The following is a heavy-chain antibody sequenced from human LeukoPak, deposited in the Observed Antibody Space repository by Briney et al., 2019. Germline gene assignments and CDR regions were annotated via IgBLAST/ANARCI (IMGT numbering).Heavy chain of an antibody. V-gene: IGHV4-39*01. CDR3: ACSPYIAEVPYYFDY. J-gene: IGHJ4*02. CDR1: GGSISSSSYY. D-gene: IGHD6-13*01. CDR2: IYYSGST. Sequence: SETLSLTCTVSGGSISSSSYYWGWIRQPPGKGLEWIGSIYYSGSTYYNPSLKSRVTISVDTSKNQSSLKLSSVTAADTAVYYCACSPYIAEVPYYFDYWGQGTLVTVSS.